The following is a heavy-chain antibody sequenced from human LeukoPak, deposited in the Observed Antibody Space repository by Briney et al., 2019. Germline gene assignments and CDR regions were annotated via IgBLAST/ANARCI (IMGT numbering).Heavy chain of an antibody. CDR3: ARVVGLVY. CDR1: GGTFSSYA. J-gene: IGHJ4*02. CDR2: IIPILGIA. D-gene: IGHD6-19*01. Sequence: ASVKVSYKASGGTFSSYAISWVRQAPGQGLEWMGRIIPILGIANYAQKFQGRVTITADKSTSTAYMELSSLRSEDTAVDYCARVVGLVYWGQGTLVTVSS. V-gene: IGHV1-69*04.